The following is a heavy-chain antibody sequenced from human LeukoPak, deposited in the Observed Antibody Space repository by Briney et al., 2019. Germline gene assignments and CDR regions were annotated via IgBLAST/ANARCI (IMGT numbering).Heavy chain of an antibody. CDR3: AKDRGHAQVEGSDY. CDR2: ISYDGSNK. J-gene: IGHJ4*02. D-gene: IGHD1-1*01. Sequence: GGSLRLSCAASGFTFSSYAMHWVRQAPGKGLEWVAVISYDGSNKYYADSVKGRFTISRDNSKNTLYLQMNSLRAEDTAVYYCAKDRGHAQVEGSDYWGQGTLVTVSS. CDR1: GFTFSSYA. V-gene: IGHV3-30*04.